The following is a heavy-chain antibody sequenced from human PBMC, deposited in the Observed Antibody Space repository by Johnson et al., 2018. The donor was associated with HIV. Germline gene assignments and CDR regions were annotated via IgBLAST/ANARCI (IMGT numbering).Heavy chain of an antibody. D-gene: IGHD3-10*01. Sequence: VQLVESGGNLVQPGGSLRLSCVISGFISTTDFINWVRQPPGKGLQWVANIKGDGSERDYVGSVKGRFTIARDSAKNLLFLQMNSRRVEDTAVSYCARGRVSRVAFDVGGQGTTVTVSS. J-gene: IGHJ3*01. CDR1: GFISTTDF. V-gene: IGHV3-7*01. CDR2: IKGDGSER. CDR3: ARGRVSRVAFDV.